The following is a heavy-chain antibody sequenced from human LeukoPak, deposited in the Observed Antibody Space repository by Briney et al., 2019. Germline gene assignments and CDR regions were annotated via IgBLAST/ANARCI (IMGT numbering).Heavy chain of an antibody. V-gene: IGHV3-21*01. Sequence: GGSLRLSCAASGFTFSSYSMNWVRQAPGKGLEWVSSISSSSYIYYADSVKGRFTISRDNAKNSLYLQMNSLRAEDTAVYYCARYPVDTAMVPFYYYYMDVWGRGTTVTVSS. CDR1: GFTFSSYS. CDR3: ARYPVDTAMVPFYYYYMDV. J-gene: IGHJ6*03. D-gene: IGHD5-18*01. CDR2: ISSSSYI.